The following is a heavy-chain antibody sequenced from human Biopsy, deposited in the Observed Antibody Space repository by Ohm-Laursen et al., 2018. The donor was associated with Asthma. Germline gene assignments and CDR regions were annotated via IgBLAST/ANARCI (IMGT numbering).Heavy chain of an antibody. CDR1: GYTFNSAG. V-gene: IGHV1-18*01. D-gene: IGHD3-10*01. CDR3: ARAVDYSHYYGIDV. J-gene: IGHJ6*02. Sequence: SVKVSCKTSGYTFNSAGITWVRQAPGQGLEWMGWISVYNGNTKVAQKLQDRVTMITDTSTSTAYMELRSLRSDDAAVYFCARAVDYSHYYGIDVWGQGTTATVS. CDR2: ISVYNGNT.